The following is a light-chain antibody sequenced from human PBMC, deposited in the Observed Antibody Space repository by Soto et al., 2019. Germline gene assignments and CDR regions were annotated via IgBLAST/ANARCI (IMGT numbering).Light chain of an antibody. CDR3: QQYDNWART. CDR2: GAS. J-gene: IGKJ1*01. CDR1: QSVGSN. Sequence: EMVMTQSPATLSVSPGERATLSCRASQSVGSNLAWYQQKPGQAPRLLIYGASTRATGIPARFSGSGSGTEFTLTISSLPSEDFAVYYCQQYDNWARTFGQGTKVDIK. V-gene: IGKV3-15*01.